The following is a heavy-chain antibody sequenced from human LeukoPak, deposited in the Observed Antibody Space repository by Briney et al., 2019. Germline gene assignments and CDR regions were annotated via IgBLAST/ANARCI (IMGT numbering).Heavy chain of an antibody. J-gene: IGHJ6*03. CDR1: GFTFSDFA. Sequence: GGSLRLSCAASGFTFSDFAMIWVRQPPGKGLEWVSSTFQGGGEIHYADSVRGRFTISRDNSRSTLFLQMNSLRAEDTAVYHCAAGGDYYYHMDVWGKGTTVTVSS. CDR3: AAGGDYYYHMDV. CDR2: TFQGGGEI. D-gene: IGHD3-10*01. V-gene: IGHV3-23*01.